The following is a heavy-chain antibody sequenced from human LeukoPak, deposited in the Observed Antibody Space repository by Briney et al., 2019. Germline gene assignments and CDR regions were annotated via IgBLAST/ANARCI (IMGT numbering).Heavy chain of an antibody. CDR3: ARDPLLSVDSAIAYDY. J-gene: IGHJ4*02. D-gene: IGHD5-18*01. CDR2: ISSSSSYI. CDR1: GFTFSSYS. V-gene: IGHV3-21*01. Sequence: GGSLRLSCAASGFTFSSYSMNWVRQAPGKGLEWVSSISSSSSYIYYADSVKGRFTISRDNAKNSLYLQMNSLRAEDTAVYYCARDPLLSVDSAIAYDYWGQGTLVTVSS.